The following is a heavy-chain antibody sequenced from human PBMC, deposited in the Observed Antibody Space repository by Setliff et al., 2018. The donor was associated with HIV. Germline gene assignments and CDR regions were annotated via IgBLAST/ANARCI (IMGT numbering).Heavy chain of an antibody. V-gene: IGHV3-7*03. D-gene: IGHD3-16*01. J-gene: IGHJ4*02. CDR1: GFTFSDAW. CDR2: IGQDGSEK. Sequence: GGSLRLSCATSGFTFSDAWMNWVRQAPGKGLEWVANIGQDGSEKYYVDTVKGRFTVSRDNAENSVYLQMNGLRVDDTALYYCTRDGGEYWGEGTLVTVSS. CDR3: TRDGGEY.